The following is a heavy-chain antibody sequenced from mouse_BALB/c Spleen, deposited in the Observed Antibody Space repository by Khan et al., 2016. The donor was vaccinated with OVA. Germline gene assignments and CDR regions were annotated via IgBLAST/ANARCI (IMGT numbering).Heavy chain of an antibody. D-gene: IGHD1-1*01. V-gene: IGHV2-9*02. Sequence: QVQLKESGPGLVVPSQSLSITCTVSGFSLTNYGVHWVRQSPGKGLEWLGVMWAGGSTNYNSALMSRLNITKDNSKSQIFLKVNSLQTDDTAMYYCARPYYGSAWFAYWGQGTLVTVSA. CDR2: MWAGGST. CDR1: GFSLTNYG. CDR3: ARPYYGSAWFAY. J-gene: IGHJ3*01.